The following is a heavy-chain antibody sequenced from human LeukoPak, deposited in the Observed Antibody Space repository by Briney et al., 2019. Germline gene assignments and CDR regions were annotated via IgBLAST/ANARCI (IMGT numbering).Heavy chain of an antibody. J-gene: IGHJ4*02. D-gene: IGHD2-15*01. CDR1: GFTLSAHG. CDR2: IRSTSDYL. Sequence: RGSLRHSWAASGFTLSAHGMHWVRQAPGEGPEGVSSIRSTSDYLDHADSLKGRFTISRDNGKKSLYLQMSSLRVEDTAVYFCVRDMSGVVVASTEEYWGQGTLVTVSS. CDR3: VRDMSGVVVASTEEY. V-gene: IGHV3-21*01.